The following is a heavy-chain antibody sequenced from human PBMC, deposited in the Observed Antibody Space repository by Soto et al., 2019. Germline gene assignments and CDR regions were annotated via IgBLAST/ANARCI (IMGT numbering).Heavy chain of an antibody. CDR2: ISSSSSYI. CDR1: GFTFSSYS. Sequence: PGGSLRLSCSASGFTFSSYSMNWVRQAPGKGLEWVSSISSSSSYIYYADSVKGRFTISRDNAKNSLYLQMNSLRAEDTAVYYCARDLYTDRIANYYYYGMDVWGQGTTVSVSS. CDR3: ARDLYTDRIANYYYYGMDV. D-gene: IGHD2-21*01. V-gene: IGHV3-21*01. J-gene: IGHJ6*02.